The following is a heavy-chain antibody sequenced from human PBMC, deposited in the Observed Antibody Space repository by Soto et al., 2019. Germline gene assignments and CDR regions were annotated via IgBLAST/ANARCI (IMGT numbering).Heavy chain of an antibody. Sequence: PSETLSLTCAVYGGSFSGYYWSWIRQPPGKGLEWIGEINHSGSTNYNPSLKSRLFISVDTSKNQFSLKLSSVTAADTAVYYCARRSRAGVFDIGGKGKMVTVSS. J-gene: IGHJ3*02. CDR2: INHSGST. CDR1: GGSFSGYY. CDR3: ARRSRAGVFDI. D-gene: IGHD3-10*01. V-gene: IGHV4-34*01.